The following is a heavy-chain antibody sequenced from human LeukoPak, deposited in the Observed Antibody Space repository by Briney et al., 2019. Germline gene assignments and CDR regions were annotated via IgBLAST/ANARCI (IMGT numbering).Heavy chain of an antibody. Sequence: SETLSLTCTVSGGSISSGSYYWSWIRQPAGKGLEWIGSIYYTGSSNYNPSLESRVTMSIDTSNNQFSLKLKSVTAADTAVYYCARMVGQLIEYYFDYWGRGTLVTVSS. CDR3: ARMVGQLIEYYFDY. CDR1: GGSISSGSYY. CDR2: IYYTGSS. D-gene: IGHD1/OR15-1a*01. V-gene: IGHV4-61*10. J-gene: IGHJ4*01.